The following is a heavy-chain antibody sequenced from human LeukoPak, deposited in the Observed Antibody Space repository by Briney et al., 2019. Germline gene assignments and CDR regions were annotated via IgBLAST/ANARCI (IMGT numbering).Heavy chain of an antibody. Sequence: GGSLRLSCAASGLNFNDDDMDWVRQAPGKGLEWVAVIWDDGSNKYYAESVKGRFTISRDISKNMLYLQMNSLRVEDTAVYYCAKERGGQDWDFDLWGRGTLVTVSS. D-gene: IGHD3-10*01. CDR3: AKERGGQDWDFDL. V-gene: IGHV3-33*06. CDR2: IWDDGSNK. CDR1: GLNFNDDD. J-gene: IGHJ2*01.